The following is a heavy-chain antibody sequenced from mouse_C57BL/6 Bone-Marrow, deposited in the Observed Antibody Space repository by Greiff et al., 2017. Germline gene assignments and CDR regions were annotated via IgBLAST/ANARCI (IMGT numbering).Heavy chain of an antibody. Sequence: QVQLQQPGAELVKPGASVKMSCKASGYTFTSYWITWVKQRPGQGLEWIGDIYPGSGSTNYNEKFKSKATLTVDTSSSTAYMQLSILTSEDSAVYYCARDDYVDWYFDVWGTGTTVTVSS. D-gene: IGHD2-4*01. J-gene: IGHJ1*03. CDR1: GYTFTSYW. V-gene: IGHV1-55*01. CDR2: IYPGSGST. CDR3: ARDDYVDWYFDV.